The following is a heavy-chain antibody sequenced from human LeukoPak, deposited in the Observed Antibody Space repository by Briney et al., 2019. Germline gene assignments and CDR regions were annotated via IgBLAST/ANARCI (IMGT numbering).Heavy chain of an antibody. V-gene: IGHV1-46*01. Sequence: ASVKVSCKASGYTFTSYYMHWVRQAPGQGLEWMGIINPSGGSTSYAQKFQGRVTMTRDMSTSTVYMELSSLRSEDTAVYYCARDPMGYYGSGSYYNSLDYWGQGTLVTVSS. CDR1: GYTFTSYY. CDR3: ARDPMGYYGSGSYYNSLDY. J-gene: IGHJ4*02. CDR2: INPSGGST. D-gene: IGHD3-10*01.